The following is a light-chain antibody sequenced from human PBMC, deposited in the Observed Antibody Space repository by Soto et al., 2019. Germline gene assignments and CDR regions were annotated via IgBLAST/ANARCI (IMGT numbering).Light chain of an antibody. CDR2: AAY. J-gene: IGKJ2*01. CDR1: QGISGW. CDR3: QQAYSFPFT. Sequence: DIQMTQSPSSVSASVGDRVTITCRASQGISGWLAWYQQKTGKAPELLIYAAYSLQSGVPSRFSGSGSGTDFTLTISSLQPEDFASYFCQQAYSFPFTFGQGTKLEIK. V-gene: IGKV1-12*01.